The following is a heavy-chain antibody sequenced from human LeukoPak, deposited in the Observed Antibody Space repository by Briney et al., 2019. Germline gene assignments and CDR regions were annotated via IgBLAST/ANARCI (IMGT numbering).Heavy chain of an antibody. D-gene: IGHD3-10*01. Sequence: GGSLRLSCAASGFTFSSYSMTWVRQTPGKGLEWVSGISDSGDSTYYADSMKGRFTISRDNSRNTLYLEMNSLRAEDTAVYYCTKWSGFGNDWGQGTLVTVSS. J-gene: IGHJ4*02. CDR3: TKWSGFGND. CDR2: ISDSGDST. CDR1: GFTFSSYS. V-gene: IGHV3-23*01.